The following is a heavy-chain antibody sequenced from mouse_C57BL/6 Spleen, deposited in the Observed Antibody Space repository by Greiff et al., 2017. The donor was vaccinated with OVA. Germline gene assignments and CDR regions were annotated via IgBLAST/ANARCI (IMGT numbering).Heavy chain of an antibody. Sequence: QVQLQQPGAELVKPGASVKLSCKASGYTFTSYWMQWVKQRPGQGLEWIGEIDPSDSYTNYNQKFKGKAPLTVDTSSSTAYMQLSSLTSEDSAVYYGARYYYGSSSHYCDYWGQGTTLTVSS. CDR2: IDPSDSYT. D-gene: IGHD1-1*01. CDR1: GYTFTSYW. V-gene: IGHV1-50*01. J-gene: IGHJ2*01. CDR3: ARYYYGSSSHYCDY.